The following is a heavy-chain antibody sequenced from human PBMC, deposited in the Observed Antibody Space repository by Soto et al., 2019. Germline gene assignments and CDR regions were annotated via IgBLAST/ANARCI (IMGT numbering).Heavy chain of an antibody. CDR1: GFTFSSYS. CDR3: AKGSGYSSSWYNY. Sequence: EVQLLESGGGLVQPGGSLRLSCAASGFTFSSYSMSWVRQAPGKGLEWVSAISGSGGSTYYADSVKGRFTISRDNSKNTLYLQMNSLRAEDTAVYYCAKGSGYSSSWYNYWGQGTLVTVSS. J-gene: IGHJ4*02. V-gene: IGHV3-23*01. CDR2: ISGSGGST. D-gene: IGHD6-13*01.